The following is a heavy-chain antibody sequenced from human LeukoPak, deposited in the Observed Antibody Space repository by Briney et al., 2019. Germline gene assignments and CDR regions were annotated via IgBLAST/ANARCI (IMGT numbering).Heavy chain of an antibody. V-gene: IGHV1-69*05. CDR2: TIPIFGTA. J-gene: IGHJ4*02. D-gene: IGHD5-12*01. CDR1: GGTFSSYA. Sequence: ASVKVSCKASGGTFSSYAMSWARQAPGQGLEWMGRTIPIFGTANYAQKFQGRVTITTDESTSTAYMELSSLRSEDTAVYYCASSRNIVATTFDYWGQGTLVTVSS. CDR3: ASSRNIVATTFDY.